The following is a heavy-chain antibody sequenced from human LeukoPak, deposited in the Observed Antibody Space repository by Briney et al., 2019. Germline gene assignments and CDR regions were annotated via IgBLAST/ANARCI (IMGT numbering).Heavy chain of an antibody. CDR3: ATDLG. J-gene: IGHJ4*02. CDR2: IHVDANEI. Sequence: GGSLRLSCAASGFTFDDYAMHWVRQAPGKGLEWVSFIHVDANEIYYADSVKGRFTISRDSSKNTLHLQMNSLRPDDTAVYYCATDLGWGQGTLVTVSS. CDR1: GFTFDDYA. V-gene: IGHV3-30*02. D-gene: IGHD7-27*01.